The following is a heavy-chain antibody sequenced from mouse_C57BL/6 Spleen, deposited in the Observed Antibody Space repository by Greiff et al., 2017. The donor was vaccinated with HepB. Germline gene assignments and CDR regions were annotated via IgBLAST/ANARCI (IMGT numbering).Heavy chain of an antibody. Sequence: EVQLQQSGPELVKPGASVKISCKASGYSFTGYYMNWVKQSPEKSLEWIGEINPSTGGTTYNQKFKAKATLTVDKSSSTAHMQLKSLTSEDSAVYYCASSAWFAYWGQGTLVTVSA. J-gene: IGHJ3*01. V-gene: IGHV1-42*01. CDR2: INPSTGGT. CDR1: GYSFTGYY. CDR3: ASSAWFAY.